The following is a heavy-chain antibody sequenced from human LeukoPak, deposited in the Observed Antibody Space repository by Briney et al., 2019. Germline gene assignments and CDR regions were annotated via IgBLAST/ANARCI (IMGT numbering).Heavy chain of an antibody. Sequence: RPSETLSLTCTVSGGSISSYYWSWIRQPPGKGLEWIGEINNSGSTNYNPSLKSRVTISVDTSKNQFSLKLSSVTAADTAVYYCAGLTYYYDSSGYTYYFDYWGQGTLVTVSS. CDR1: GGSISSYY. CDR2: INNSGST. J-gene: IGHJ4*02. D-gene: IGHD3-22*01. V-gene: IGHV4-34*01. CDR3: AGLTYYYDSSGYTYYFDY.